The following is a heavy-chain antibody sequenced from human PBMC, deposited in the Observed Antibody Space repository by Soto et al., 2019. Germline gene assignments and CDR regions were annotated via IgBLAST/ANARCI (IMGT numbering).Heavy chain of an antibody. CDR3: VKAAPKYSDYYYYMDV. CDR2: IYYSGST. CDR1: GGSISSSSYY. V-gene: IGHV4-39*01. Sequence: SETLSLTCTVSGGSISSSSYYWGWIRQPPGKGLEWIGSIYYSGSTYYNPSLKSRVTISVDTSKKQFSLKLSSVTAADTVVYYCVKAAPKYSDYYYYMDVWGKGTTVTVSS. J-gene: IGHJ6*03. D-gene: IGHD6-6*01.